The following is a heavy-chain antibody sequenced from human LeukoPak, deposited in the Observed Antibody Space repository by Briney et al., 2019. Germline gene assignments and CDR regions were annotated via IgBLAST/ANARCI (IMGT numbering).Heavy chain of an antibody. CDR1: GYTFTSYY. V-gene: IGHV1-46*01. CDR3: ARDRVRSRRWELLATHFDY. J-gene: IGHJ4*02. D-gene: IGHD1-26*01. Sequence: ASVKVSCKASGYTFTSYYMHWVRQAPGQGLEWMGIINPSGGSTSYAQKFQGRVTMTRDTSTSTVYMELSSLRSEDTAVYYCARDRVRSRRWELLATHFDYWGQGTLVTVSS. CDR2: INPSGGST.